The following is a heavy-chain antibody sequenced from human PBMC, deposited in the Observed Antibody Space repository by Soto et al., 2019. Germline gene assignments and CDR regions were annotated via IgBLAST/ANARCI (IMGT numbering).Heavy chain of an antibody. CDR1: GGSISSYY. CDR2: IYYSGST. J-gene: IGHJ4*02. V-gene: IGHV4-59*01. Sequence: PSETLFLPCTVSGGSISSYYWSWIRQPPGKGLEWIGYIYYSGSTNYNPSLKSRVTISVDTSKNQFSLKLSSVTAADTAVYYCARDRYYYDSSGYPKGVYFHYWGQGTLVTVSS. D-gene: IGHD3-22*01. CDR3: ARDRYYYDSSGYPKGVYFHY.